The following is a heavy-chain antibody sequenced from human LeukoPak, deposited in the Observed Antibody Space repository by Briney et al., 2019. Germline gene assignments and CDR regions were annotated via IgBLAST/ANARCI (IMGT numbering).Heavy chain of an antibody. CDR1: GFTFSSFS. J-gene: IGHJ4*02. V-gene: IGHV3-48*01. D-gene: IGHD2-21*01. CDR2: TSSSGTTI. Sequence: GGSLRLSCAASGFTFSSFSMSWVRQAPGKGLGWLSYTSSSGTTIYYADSLKGRFTISRDNAKNSLYLQMNSLRADDTAVYYCARGRIGENFDYWGQGTLVTVSS. CDR3: ARGRIGENFDY.